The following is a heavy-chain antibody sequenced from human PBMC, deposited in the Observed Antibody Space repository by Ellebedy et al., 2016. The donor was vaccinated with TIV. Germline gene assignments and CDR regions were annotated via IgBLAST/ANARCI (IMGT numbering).Heavy chain of an antibody. CDR2: IDWDDDK. J-gene: IGHJ6*02. D-gene: IGHD5-12*01. CDR3: ARAIVAKVPYYYYYGMDV. V-gene: IGHV2-70*01. Sequence: SGPTLVKPTQTLTLTCTFSGFSLSTTGMCVSWIRQPPGKSLEWLAHIDWDDDKYYSTSLKTRLTISKDTSKNQVVLTMTNMDPVDTATFYCARAIVAKVPYYYYYGMDVWGQGTTVTVSS. CDR1: GFSLSTTGMC.